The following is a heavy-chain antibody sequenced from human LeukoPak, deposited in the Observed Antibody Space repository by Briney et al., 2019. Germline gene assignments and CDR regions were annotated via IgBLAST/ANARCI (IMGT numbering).Heavy chain of an antibody. CDR1: GFTFSSYS. CDR3: ARDFPYCSSTSCFVFDY. V-gene: IGHV3-48*04. D-gene: IGHD2-2*01. J-gene: IGHJ4*02. Sequence: GGSLRLSCAASGFTFSSYSMNWVRQAPGKGLEWVSYISSSSSTIYYADSVKGRFTISRDNAKNSLYLQMNTLRADDTAVYYCARDFPYCSSTSCFVFDYWGQGTLVTVSS. CDR2: ISSSSSTI.